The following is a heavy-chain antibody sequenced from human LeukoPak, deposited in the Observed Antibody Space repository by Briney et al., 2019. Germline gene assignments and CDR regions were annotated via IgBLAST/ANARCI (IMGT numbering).Heavy chain of an antibody. CDR1: GFTFSNYA. V-gene: IGHV3-23*01. CDR2: IIGSGGNT. D-gene: IGHD3-9*01. J-gene: IGHJ4*02. CDR3: AKWGDYDVLTGYYASDY. Sequence: GSSLRLSCAASGFTFSNYAMSWVRQAPGTGLEWVSAIIGSGGNTYYADSVKGRFTISRDNTKNTLYLQMNSLRAEDTAVYYCAKWGDYDVLTGYYASDYWGQGTLVTVSS.